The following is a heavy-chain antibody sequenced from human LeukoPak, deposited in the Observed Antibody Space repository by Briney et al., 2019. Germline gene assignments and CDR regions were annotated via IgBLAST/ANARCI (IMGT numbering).Heavy chain of an antibody. CDR1: GYTFTSYG. V-gene: IGHV1-18*01. D-gene: IGHD3-10*01. CDR3: ARDKYYYGSGRAYYFDY. J-gene: IGHJ4*02. CDR2: ISAYNGNT. Sequence: ASVKVSCKASGYTFTSYGISWVRQAPGQGLEWMGWISAYNGNTNYAQKLQGRVTMTTDTSTSTAYMELRSLRSDDTDVYYCARDKYYYGSGRAYYFDYWGQGTLVTVSS.